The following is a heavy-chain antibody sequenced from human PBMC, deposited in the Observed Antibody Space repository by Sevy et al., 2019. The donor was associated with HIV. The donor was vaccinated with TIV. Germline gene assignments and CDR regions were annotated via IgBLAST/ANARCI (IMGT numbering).Heavy chain of an antibody. CDR1: GFTFSSYS. Sequence: GRSLRLSCAASGFTFSSYSMNWVRQAPGKGLEWVSSISSSSSYIYYADSVKGRFTISRDNAKNSLYLQMNSLRAEDTAVYYCAREEYCSSTSCFAPFDYWGQGTLVTVSS. CDR2: ISSSSSYI. V-gene: IGHV3-21*01. D-gene: IGHD2-2*01. CDR3: AREEYCSSTSCFAPFDY. J-gene: IGHJ4*02.